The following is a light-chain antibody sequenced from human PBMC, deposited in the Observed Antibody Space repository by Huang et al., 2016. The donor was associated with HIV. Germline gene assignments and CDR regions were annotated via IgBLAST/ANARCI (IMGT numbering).Light chain of an antibody. V-gene: IGKV3-11*01. CDR3: QQRSAWPLT. CDR2: DAS. J-gene: IGKJ4*01. CDR1: QSVRTD. Sequence: EIVLKQSPATLSLSPGERATLSCRASQSVRTDLAWYQQKPGQAPRLLIYDASNRATGIPARFSGSGSGTDFTLTISNLQSEDFAVYYCQQRSAWPLTFGGGTKVEI.